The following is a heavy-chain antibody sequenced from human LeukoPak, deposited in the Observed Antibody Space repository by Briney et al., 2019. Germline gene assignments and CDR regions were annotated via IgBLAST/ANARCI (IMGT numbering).Heavy chain of an antibody. J-gene: IGHJ4*02. Sequence: GGSLRLSCAASGFTFSSYGMHWVRQAPGKGLEWVAVIWYDGSNKYYADSVKGRFTISRDNSKNTLYLQMNSLRAEDTAVYYCARDRKPLDYSNYVWSSGDHYYFDYWGQGTLVTVSS. CDR1: GFTFSSYG. V-gene: IGHV3-33*01. D-gene: IGHD4-4*01. CDR2: IWYDGSNK. CDR3: ARDRKPLDYSNYVWSSGDHYYFDY.